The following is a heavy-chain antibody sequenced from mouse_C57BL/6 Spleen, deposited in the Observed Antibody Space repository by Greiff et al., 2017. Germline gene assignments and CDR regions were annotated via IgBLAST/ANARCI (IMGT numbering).Heavy chain of an antibody. Sequence: EVQVVESGPGLVKPSQSLSLTCSVTGYSITSGYYWNWIRQFPGNKLEWMGYISYDGSNNYNPSLKNRISITRDTSKNQFFLKLNSVTTEDTATYYGARGGSLEYYFDCWGQGTTLTVSS. CDR2: ISYDGSN. V-gene: IGHV3-6*01. CDR1: GYSITSGYY. J-gene: IGHJ2*01. D-gene: IGHD6-2*01. CDR3: ARGGSLEYYFDC.